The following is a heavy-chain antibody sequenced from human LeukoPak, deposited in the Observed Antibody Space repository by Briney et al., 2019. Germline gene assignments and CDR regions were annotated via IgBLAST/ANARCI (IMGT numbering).Heavy chain of an antibody. J-gene: IGHJ4*02. CDR3: ARDQTRYCSGGSCLNFDY. CDR2: IIPIFGTA. CDR1: GGTFSSYA. V-gene: IGHV1-69*01. D-gene: IGHD2-15*01. Sequence: ASVKVSCKASGGTFSSYAISWVRQAPGQGLEWMGGIIPIFGTANYAQKFQGRVTITADESTSTAYMELSSLRSEDTAVYYCARDQTRYCSGGSCLNFDYWGQGTLVTVSS.